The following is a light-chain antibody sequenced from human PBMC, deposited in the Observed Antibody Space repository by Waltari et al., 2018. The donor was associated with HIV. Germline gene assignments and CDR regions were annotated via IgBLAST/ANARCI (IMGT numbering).Light chain of an antibody. CDR2: GAS. Sequence: EIVMTQSPATLSVSPGERATLSCRASQSVGSNLAWYQQKPGQAPRLLIYGASTRATGIPARFSASGSGTEFTLSISSLQSEDFAVYYCQQYNDWPRTFGQGTKVEIK. V-gene: IGKV3-15*01. CDR3: QQYNDWPRT. CDR1: QSVGSN. J-gene: IGKJ1*01.